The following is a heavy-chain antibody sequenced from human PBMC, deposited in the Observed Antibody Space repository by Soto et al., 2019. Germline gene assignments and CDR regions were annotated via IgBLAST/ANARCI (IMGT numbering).Heavy chain of an antibody. Sequence: EMQLLESGGGLVQAGGSLRLSCAASGFTVSSYALNWVRQAPGKGLEWVSGISASTYYADSVKGRFTISRDTSKNTLYLQMNSLIAEDTGIYFCAIRMYSTRWYYLDYWGQGTLVTVSS. D-gene: IGHD6-13*01. V-gene: IGHV3-23*01. CDR1: GFTVSSYA. J-gene: IGHJ4*02. CDR2: ISAST. CDR3: AIRMYSTRWYYLDY.